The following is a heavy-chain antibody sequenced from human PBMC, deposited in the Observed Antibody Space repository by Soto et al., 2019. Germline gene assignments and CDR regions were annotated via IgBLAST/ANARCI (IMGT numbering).Heavy chain of an antibody. J-gene: IGHJ6*02. D-gene: IGHD1-26*01. Sequence: GGSLRLSCAASGFTFSSYAMHWVRQAPGKGLEWVAVISYDGSNKYYADSVKGRFTISRDNSKNTLYLQMNSLRAEDTAVYYCARTSSSQYYYYGMDVWGQGTTVTVSS. V-gene: IGHV3-30-3*01. CDR1: GFTFSSYA. CDR3: ARTSSSQYYYYGMDV. CDR2: ISYDGSNK.